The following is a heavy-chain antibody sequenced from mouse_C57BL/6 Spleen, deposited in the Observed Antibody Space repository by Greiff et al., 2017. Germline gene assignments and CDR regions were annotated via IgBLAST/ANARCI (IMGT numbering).Heavy chain of an antibody. V-gene: IGHV1-80*01. J-gene: IGHJ4*01. CDR1: GYAFSSYW. CDR3: ARWGSRYAMDY. CDR2: IYPGDGDT. Sequence: VQLVESGAELVKPGASVKISCKASGYAFSSYWMNWVKQRPGKGLEWIGQIYPGDGDTNYNGKFKGKATLTADKSSSTAYMQLSSLTSEDSAVYFCARWGSRYAMDYWGQGTSVTVSS.